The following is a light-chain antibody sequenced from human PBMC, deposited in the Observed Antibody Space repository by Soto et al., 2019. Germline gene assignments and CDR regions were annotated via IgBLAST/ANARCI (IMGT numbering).Light chain of an antibody. CDR1: QSVSIN. Sequence: EIVLTQSPATLSLSPWERATLSCRASQSVSINLAWYQQKPGQAPRLLIYGASSRATGIPARFSGSGSGTEFTLTISSLQSEDSAVYFCQQYNNWPRTFGQGTKVDIK. V-gene: IGKV3-15*01. J-gene: IGKJ1*01. CDR3: QQYNNWPRT. CDR2: GAS.